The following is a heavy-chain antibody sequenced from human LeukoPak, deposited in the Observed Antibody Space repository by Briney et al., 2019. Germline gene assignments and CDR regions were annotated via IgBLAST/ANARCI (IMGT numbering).Heavy chain of an antibody. CDR2: IKQDGSEK. J-gene: IGHJ4*02. Sequence: TGGSLRLSCAASGFTFSSYWMSWVRQAPGKGPEWVANIKQDGSEKYYVDSVKGRFTISRDNAKNSLYLQMNSLRGEDTAVYYCERCSGGNKIPDYYWGQGTLVTVPS. CDR3: ERCSGGNKIPDYY. D-gene: IGHD4-23*01. CDR1: GFTFSSYW. V-gene: IGHV3-7*05.